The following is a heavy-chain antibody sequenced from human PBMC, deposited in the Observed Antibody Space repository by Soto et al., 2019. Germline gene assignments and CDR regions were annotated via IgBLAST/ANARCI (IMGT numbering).Heavy chain of an antibody. V-gene: IGHV3-30-3*01. D-gene: IGHD2-15*01. CDR2: ISYDGSNK. CDR3: ARVPSSSGRAHFDY. J-gene: IGHJ4*02. CDR1: GFTFSSYA. Sequence: QVQLVESGGGVVQPGRSLRLSCAASGFTFSSYAMHWVRQAPGKGLEWVAVISYDGSNKYYADSVKGRFTISRDNSKNTLDLQMNSLRAEDTAVYYCARVPSSSGRAHFDYWGQRTLVTVSS.